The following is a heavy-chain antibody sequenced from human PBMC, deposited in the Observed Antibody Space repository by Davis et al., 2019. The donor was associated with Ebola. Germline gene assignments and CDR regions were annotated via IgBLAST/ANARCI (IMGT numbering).Heavy chain of an antibody. Sequence: GESLKISCAASGFSFSTYNMNWVRQVPGKGLEWVACISRSGDYVYYADSVKGRFTSSRDNAENSLFLQMNSLRAEDTAIYYCAKDGSQYSYGFVDHWGQGTLVTASS. CDR3: AKDGSQYSYGFVDH. CDR1: GFSFSTYN. J-gene: IGHJ5*02. CDR2: ISRSGDYV. V-gene: IGHV3-21*06. D-gene: IGHD5-18*01.